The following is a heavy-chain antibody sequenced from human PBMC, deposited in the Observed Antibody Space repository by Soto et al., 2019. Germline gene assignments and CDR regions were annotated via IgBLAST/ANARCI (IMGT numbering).Heavy chain of an antibody. CDR1: GYTFTSYA. J-gene: IGHJ4*02. CDR2: INAGNGNT. D-gene: IGHD5-12*01. CDR3: VSVTGRGGYDFDY. Sequence: ASVKVSCKASGYTFTSYAMHWVRQAPGQRLEWMGWINAGNGNTKYSQKFQGRVTITRDTSASTAYMELSSLRSEDTAVYYCVSVTGRGGYDFDYWGQGTLVPVSS. V-gene: IGHV1-3*01.